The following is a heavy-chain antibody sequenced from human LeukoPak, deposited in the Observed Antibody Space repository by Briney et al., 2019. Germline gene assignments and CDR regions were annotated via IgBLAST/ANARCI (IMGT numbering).Heavy chain of an antibody. CDR3: ARGYYGSGSQFRDFDY. J-gene: IGHJ4*02. V-gene: IGHV1-46*01. Sequence: ASVKVSCKASGGTFSSYAISWVRQAPGQGLEWMGIINPSGGSTSYAQKFQGRVTMTRDTSTSTVYMELSSLRSEDTAVYYCARGYYGSGSQFRDFDYWGQGTLVTVSS. CDR1: GGTFSSYA. D-gene: IGHD3-10*01. CDR2: INPSGGST.